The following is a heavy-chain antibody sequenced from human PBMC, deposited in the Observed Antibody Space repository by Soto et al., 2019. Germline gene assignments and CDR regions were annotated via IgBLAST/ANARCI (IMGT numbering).Heavy chain of an antibody. D-gene: IGHD1-26*01. V-gene: IGHV1-69*13. CDR1: GGTFSSYA. Sequence: SVKVSCKASGGTFSSYAISWVRQAPGQGLEWMGGTIPIFGTANYAQKFQGRVTITADESTSTAYMELSSLRSEDTAVYYCASNGPQSLSSNWFDPWGQGTLVTVSS. CDR3: ASNGPQSLSSNWFDP. CDR2: TIPIFGTA. J-gene: IGHJ5*02.